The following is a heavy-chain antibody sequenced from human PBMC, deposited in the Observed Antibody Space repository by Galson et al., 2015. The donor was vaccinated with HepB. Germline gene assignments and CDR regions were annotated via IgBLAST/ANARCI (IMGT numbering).Heavy chain of an antibody. CDR3: ARAPVTSLDY. Sequence: SVKVSCKASGYTFTGYFMHWVRQAPGQGLEWMGRINPNSGGANYAQQFQDRVTKTRDTSISTAYMELKRLRSDDTAVYYCARAPVTSLDYWGQGTLVTVSS. D-gene: IGHD4-17*01. CDR1: GYTFTGYF. V-gene: IGHV1-2*06. J-gene: IGHJ4*02. CDR2: INPNSGGA.